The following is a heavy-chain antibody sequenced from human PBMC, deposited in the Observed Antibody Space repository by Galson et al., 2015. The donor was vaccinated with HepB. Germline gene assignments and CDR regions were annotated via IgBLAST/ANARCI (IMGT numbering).Heavy chain of an antibody. J-gene: IGHJ6*02. Sequence: SVKVSCKASGYTFTSYYMHWVRQAPGQGLEWMGIINPSGGSTSYAQKLQGRVTMTRDTSTSTVYMELSSLRSEDTAVYYCARGDTAMAYYYYGMDVWGQGTTVTVSS. CDR3: ARGDTAMAYYYYGMDV. CDR2: INPSGGST. D-gene: IGHD5-18*01. CDR1: GYTFTSYY. V-gene: IGHV1-46*04.